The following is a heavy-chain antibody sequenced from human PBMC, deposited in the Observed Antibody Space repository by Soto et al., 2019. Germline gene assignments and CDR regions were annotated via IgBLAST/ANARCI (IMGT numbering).Heavy chain of an antibody. Sequence: GASVKVSCKASGGTFSSYAISWVRQAPGQGLEWMGGIIPIFGTANYAQKFQGRVTITADKSTSTAYMELSSLRSEDTAVYYCARDGEARPYNWFDPWGQGTLVTVSS. CDR2: IIPIFGTA. CDR3: ARDGEARPYNWFDP. J-gene: IGHJ5*02. V-gene: IGHV1-69*06. D-gene: IGHD6-6*01. CDR1: GGTFSSYA.